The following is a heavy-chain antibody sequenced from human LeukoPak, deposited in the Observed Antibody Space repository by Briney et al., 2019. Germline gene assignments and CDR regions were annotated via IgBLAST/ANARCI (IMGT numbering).Heavy chain of an antibody. CDR3: AKRGRGSGSYARWFDP. CDR2: ISGSGGST. V-gene: IGHV3-23*01. Sequence: QPGGSLRLSCAASGFTFSSYGMSWVRQAPGKGLEWVSAISGSGGSTYYADSVKGRFTISRDNSENTLYLQMNGLRAEDTAVYYCAKRGRGSGSYARWFDPWGQGTLVTVSS. D-gene: IGHD1-26*01. J-gene: IGHJ5*02. CDR1: GFTFSSYG.